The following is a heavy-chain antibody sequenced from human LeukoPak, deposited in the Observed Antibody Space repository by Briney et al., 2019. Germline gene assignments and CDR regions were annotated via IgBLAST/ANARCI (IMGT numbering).Heavy chain of an antibody. V-gene: IGHV1-18*01. CDR1: GYTFRTYG. Sequence: SVKVSCKTSGYTFRTYGITWVRQAPGQGLEWMGWITAYSGDRKYAQMIQDRVTMTTDTSTSTAYMELRSLTSDDTAVYYCARDQGYCSSTSCFGVDWGQRTLVTVSS. CDR2: ITAYSGDR. CDR3: ARDQGYCSSTSCFGVD. J-gene: IGHJ4*02. D-gene: IGHD2-2*01.